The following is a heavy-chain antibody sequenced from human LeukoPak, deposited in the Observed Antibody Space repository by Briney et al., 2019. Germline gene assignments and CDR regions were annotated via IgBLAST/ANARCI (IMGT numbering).Heavy chain of an antibody. Sequence: GGSLRLSGAASGFTFSSYAMSWVRQAPGKGLEWVSAISGSGGSTYYADSAKGRFTISRDNSKNTLYLQMNSLRAEDTAVYYCAKAISVGATTDAADWGKGTLVTVSS. J-gene: IGHJ4*02. CDR1: GFTFSSYA. V-gene: IGHV3-23*01. CDR3: AKAISVGATTDAAD. CDR2: ISGSGGST. D-gene: IGHD1-26*01.